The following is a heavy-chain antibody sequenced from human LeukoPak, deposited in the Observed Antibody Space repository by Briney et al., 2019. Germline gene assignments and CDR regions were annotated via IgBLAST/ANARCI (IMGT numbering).Heavy chain of an antibody. CDR1: GYTFTCYG. Sequence: ASVKVSCKASGYTFTCYGISWVRQAPGQGLEWMGWISAYNGNTNYAQKLQGRVIMTTDTSTSTAYMELRSLRSDDTAVYYCARAGIVVVVAAQGDAFDIWGQGTMVTVSS. CDR2: ISAYNGNT. V-gene: IGHV1-18*01. CDR3: ARAGIVVVVAAQGDAFDI. D-gene: IGHD2-15*01. J-gene: IGHJ3*02.